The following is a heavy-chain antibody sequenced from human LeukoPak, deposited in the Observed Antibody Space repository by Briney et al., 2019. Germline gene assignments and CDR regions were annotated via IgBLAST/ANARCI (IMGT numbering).Heavy chain of an antibody. V-gene: IGHV1-2*02. CDR1: AYTFTGDY. Sequence: GASVKVSCKSSAYTFTGDYMHWVRQAPGQGLEWMGWINPNSGGTNYAQKFQVRVTMTRDTSIGTAYMELYSQRSDDTAVYYCARVEGDSGYELIDYWGQGTLVTVSS. CDR3: ARVEGDSGYELIDY. CDR2: INPNSGGT. J-gene: IGHJ4*02. D-gene: IGHD5-12*01.